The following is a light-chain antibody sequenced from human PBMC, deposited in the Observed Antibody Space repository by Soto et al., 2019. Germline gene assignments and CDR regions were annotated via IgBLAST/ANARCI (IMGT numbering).Light chain of an antibody. J-gene: IGKJ2*01. Sequence: DIQMTPSPSSLSASVGDRVTITCRASQSISSYLNWYQQKPGKAPKLLIYAASSLQSGVPSRFSGSGSGTDFTITISSLQPEDFATYYCQQSYSTPYTFGQGTKLEIK. V-gene: IGKV1-39*01. CDR1: QSISSY. CDR3: QQSYSTPYT. CDR2: AAS.